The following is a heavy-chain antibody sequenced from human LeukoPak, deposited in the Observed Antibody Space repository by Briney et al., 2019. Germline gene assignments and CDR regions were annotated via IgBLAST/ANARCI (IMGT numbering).Heavy chain of an antibody. D-gene: IGHD6-13*01. J-gene: IGHJ3*02. CDR2: IRYDGNNK. CDR3: AKGRYSSYKDAFDI. V-gene: IGHV3-30*02. CDR1: GFTFSGYG. Sequence: PGGSLRLSCAASGFTFSGYGMQWVRQAPGKGPEWVAFIRYDGNNKYYADSVKGRFTISRDNSKNTLYLQMNSLRAEDTALYYCAKGRYSSYKDAFDIWGQGTMVTVSS.